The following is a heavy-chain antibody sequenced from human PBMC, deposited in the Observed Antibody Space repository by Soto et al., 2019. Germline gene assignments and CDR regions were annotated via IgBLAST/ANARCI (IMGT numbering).Heavy chain of an antibody. D-gene: IGHD3-22*01. CDR1: GFTFSSYA. J-gene: IGHJ4*02. CDR2: ISGSGGST. CDR3: AKDYYDSSGYYGLDY. Sequence: GGSLRLSCAASGFTFSSYAMSWVRQAPGKGLEWVSAISGSGGSTYYADSVKGRFTISRDNSKNTLYLQMNSLRAEDTAVYYCAKDYYDSSGYYGLDYWGQGTLVTVSS. V-gene: IGHV3-23*01.